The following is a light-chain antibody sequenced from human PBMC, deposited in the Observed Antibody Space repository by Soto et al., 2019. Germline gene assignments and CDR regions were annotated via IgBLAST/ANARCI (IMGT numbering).Light chain of an antibody. CDR3: QQYNNWSQT. J-gene: IGKJ1*01. CDR2: GAS. CDR1: QSVNSN. Sequence: EIVMTQSPATLSVSPGERATLSCRASQSVNSNLAWYQQKPGQAPRLLIYGASTRATGIPARFSGSGSGTEFTLTISSLQSADFAVYYCQQYNNWSQTFGQGTKVEIK. V-gene: IGKV3-15*01.